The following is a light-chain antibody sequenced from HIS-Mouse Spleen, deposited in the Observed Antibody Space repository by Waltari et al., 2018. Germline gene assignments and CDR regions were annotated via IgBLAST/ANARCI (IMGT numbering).Light chain of an antibody. CDR2: KDS. CDR1: ALPKQY. Sequence: SYELTQPPSVSVSPGQTARITCSGDALPKQYAYWYQQKPGQAPVLVIYKDSERPSGIPERFSGSSSGTTVTLTISGVQAEDEADYYCQSVDSSGTNWVFGGGTKLTVL. J-gene: IGLJ3*02. CDR3: QSVDSSGTNWV. V-gene: IGLV3-25*03.